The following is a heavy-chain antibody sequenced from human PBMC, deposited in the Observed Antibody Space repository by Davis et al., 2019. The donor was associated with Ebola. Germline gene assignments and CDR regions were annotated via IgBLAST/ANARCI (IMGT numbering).Heavy chain of an antibody. CDR2: IWYDGINR. CDR3: AKGTGGDY. Sequence: GESLKISCAASGFTFSIYGMHWVRQAPGKGLEWVAVIWYDGINRFYADSVKGRFTISRDNSKNTLYLQMNSLRAEDTAVYYCAKGTGGDYWGQGTLVTVSS. V-gene: IGHV3-30*02. J-gene: IGHJ4*02. CDR1: GFTFSIYG. D-gene: IGHD3-16*01.